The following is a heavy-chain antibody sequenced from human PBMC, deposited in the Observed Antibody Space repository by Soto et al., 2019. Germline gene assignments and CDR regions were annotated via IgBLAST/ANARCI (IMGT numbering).Heavy chain of an antibody. D-gene: IGHD3-3*01. J-gene: IGHJ4*02. CDR3: AHSGDDYDFWSGYSVAFDY. V-gene: IGHV2-5*02. Sequence: SGPTLVNPTQTLTLTCTFSGFSLSTSGVGVGWIRQPPGKALEWLALIYWDDDKRYSPSLKSRLTITKDTSKNQVVLTMTNMDPVDTATYYCAHSGDDYDFWSGYSVAFDYWGQGTLVTVSS. CDR2: IYWDDDK. CDR1: GFSLSTSGVG.